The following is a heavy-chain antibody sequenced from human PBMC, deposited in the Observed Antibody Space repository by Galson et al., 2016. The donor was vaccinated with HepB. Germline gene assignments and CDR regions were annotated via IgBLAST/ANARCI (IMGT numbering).Heavy chain of an antibody. J-gene: IGHJ2*01. CDR3: ARSNYYASGGYYIGYFDL. CDR1: GDSVSRNSVG. CDR2: TYYWTKWYS. Sequence: CAISGDSVSRNSVGWSWIRQSPSRGLEWLGRTYYWTKWYSDYAVSVESRITIAPDTSKNQISLQLNSVTPDDTAVYYCARSNYYASGGYYIGYFDLWGRGTLVTVSS. D-gene: IGHD3-22*01. V-gene: IGHV6-1*01.